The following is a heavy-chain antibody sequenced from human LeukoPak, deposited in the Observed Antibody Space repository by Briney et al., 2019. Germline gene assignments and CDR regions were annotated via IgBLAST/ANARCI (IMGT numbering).Heavy chain of an antibody. CDR2: INHSGST. CDR1: GGSFSGYY. D-gene: IGHD3-22*01. J-gene: IGHJ6*02. V-gene: IGHV4-34*01. Sequence: PSETLSLTCAVYGGSFSGYYWSWIRQPPEKGLEWIGEINHSGSTNYNPSLKSRVTISVDTSKNQFSLKLSSVTAADTAVYYCARVKMIVVVITKRDYYYGMDVWGQGTTVTVSS. CDR3: ARVKMIVVVITKRDYYYGMDV.